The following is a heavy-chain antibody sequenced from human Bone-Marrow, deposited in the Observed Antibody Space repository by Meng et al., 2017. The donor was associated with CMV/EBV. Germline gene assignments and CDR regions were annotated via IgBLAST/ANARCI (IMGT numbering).Heavy chain of an antibody. Sequence: ASVKVSCKASGYTFTAHYFYWVRQAPGQGLEWMGWIHPHRGDTNYAQQFQGRVTLTRDTSINTGYMELTRLTSDDTAVYYCARDNNWGPDYWGQGTLVNVAS. V-gene: IGHV1-2*02. J-gene: IGHJ4*02. D-gene: IGHD7-27*01. CDR3: ARDNNWGPDY. CDR1: GYTFTAHY. CDR2: IHPHRGDT.